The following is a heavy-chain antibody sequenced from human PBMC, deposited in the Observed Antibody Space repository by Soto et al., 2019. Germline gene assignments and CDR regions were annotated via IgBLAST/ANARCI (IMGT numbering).Heavy chain of an antibody. CDR3: TTGGPSYYSWRFYAPIDY. Sequence: GGALRLSCAASGFSFSDYSMHWARQAPGKGLEWFSFIGFSGTRTFYRDSVKGRFTICKNESMNTVYLRMNSLTFEDAAVYYCTTGGPSYYSWRFYAPIDYRGHGFLLTVSS. CDR1: GFSFSDYS. CDR2: IGFSGTRT. J-gene: IGHJ4*01. D-gene: IGHD3-10*01. V-gene: IGHV3-23*03.